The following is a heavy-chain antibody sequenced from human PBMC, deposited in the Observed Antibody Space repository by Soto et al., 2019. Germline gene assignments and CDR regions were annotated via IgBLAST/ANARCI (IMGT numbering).Heavy chain of an antibody. CDR3: ARGRGASSWFEPPNYFDS. Sequence: QVLLVQSGAEVKEPGASVKVSCKTSGFAFRTYGLSWVRQAPGQGLEWMGWISAYNGNTDYAQKFQGRVSMTTDTSRSTVYMELRSLRSDVTALYYCARGRGASSWFEPPNYFDSWGQGTLVTVSS. V-gene: IGHV1-18*01. CDR2: ISAYNGNT. CDR1: GFAFRTYG. J-gene: IGHJ4*02. D-gene: IGHD6-13*01.